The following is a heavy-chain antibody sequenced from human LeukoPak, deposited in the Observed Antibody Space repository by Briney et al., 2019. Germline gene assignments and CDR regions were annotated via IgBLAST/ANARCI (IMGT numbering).Heavy chain of an antibody. V-gene: IGHV4-31*03. D-gene: IGHD4-23*01. CDR1: GVSISSGGYY. CDR2: IYYSGST. Sequence: SQTLSLTCTVSGVSISSGGYYWSWIRQHPGKGLEWIGYIYYSGSTYYNPSLKSRVTISVDTSKNQFSLKLTSVTAADTALYYCARVFGGNPNWFDPWGQGTLVTVSS. CDR3: ARVFGGNPNWFDP. J-gene: IGHJ5*02.